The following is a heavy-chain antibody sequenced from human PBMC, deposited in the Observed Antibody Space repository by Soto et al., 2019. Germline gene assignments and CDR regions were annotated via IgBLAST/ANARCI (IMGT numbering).Heavy chain of an antibody. CDR2: IYPGDSDT. CDR3: ARPDCSGGSCYDFYFDY. CDR1: GYSFTSYW. V-gene: IGHV5-51*01. J-gene: IGHJ4*02. Sequence: LGESLKISCKGSGYSFTSYWIGWVRQMPGKGLEWMGIIYPGDSDTRYSPSFQGQVTISADKSISTAYLQWSSLKASDTAMYYCARPDCSGGSCYDFYFDYWGQGTLVTVSS. D-gene: IGHD2-15*01.